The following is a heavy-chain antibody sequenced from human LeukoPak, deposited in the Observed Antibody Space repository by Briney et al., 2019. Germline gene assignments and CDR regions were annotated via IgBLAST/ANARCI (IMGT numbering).Heavy chain of an antibody. J-gene: IGHJ4*02. Sequence: SETLSLTCAVYGGSFSGYYWNWIRQPPGKGLEWIGEINQSGSTNYNPSLKSRVTISFDTSKNQFSLKLSSVTAADTAVYYCARGTAFFDWGQGTLVTVSS. D-gene: IGHD3-3*02. V-gene: IGHV4-34*01. CDR3: ARGTAFFD. CDR1: GGSFSGYY. CDR2: INQSGST.